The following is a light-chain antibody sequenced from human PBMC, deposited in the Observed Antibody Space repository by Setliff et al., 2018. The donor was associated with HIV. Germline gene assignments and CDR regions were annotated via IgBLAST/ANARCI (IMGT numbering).Light chain of an antibody. J-gene: IGLJ2*01. CDR2: EVT. CDR3: SSYSSTSALEV. CDR1: SGDVGGYNY. V-gene: IGLV2-14*01. Sequence: QSALTQPASVSGSPGQSITISCTGTSGDVGGYNYVSWYQQRPGKAPKLMIFEVTNRPPGVSNRFSGSKSGNTASLTISGLQADDEADYYCSSYSSTSALEVFGGGTKVTV.